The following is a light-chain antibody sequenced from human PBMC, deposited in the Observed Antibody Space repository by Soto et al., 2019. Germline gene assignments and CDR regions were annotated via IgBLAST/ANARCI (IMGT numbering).Light chain of an antibody. CDR3: MQGTHWSLN. CDR1: QSLVYSDGNTY. V-gene: IGKV2-30*01. J-gene: IGKJ3*01. CDR2: KVS. Sequence: DVVMTQSPLSLPVTLGQPASISCRSSQSLVYSDGNTYLNWFQQRPGQSPRRLIYKVSNRDSGVPDRFSGSGSGTDFTLKISRVEAEDVGVYSCMQGTHWSLNFARGTNVDIK.